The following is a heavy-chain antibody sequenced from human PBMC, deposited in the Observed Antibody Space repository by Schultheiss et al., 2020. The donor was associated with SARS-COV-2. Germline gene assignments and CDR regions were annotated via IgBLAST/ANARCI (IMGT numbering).Heavy chain of an antibody. J-gene: IGHJ6*02. CDR1: GFTVSSNY. D-gene: IGHD3-22*01. V-gene: IGHV3-53*01. Sequence: GESLKISCAASGFTVSSNYMSRVRQAPGKGLEWVSVIYSGGSTYYADSVKGRFTISRDNSKNTLYLQMNSLRAEDTAVYYCARDLANRSGYYDGMDVWGQGTTVTVSS. CDR2: IYSGGST. CDR3: ARDLANRSGYYDGMDV.